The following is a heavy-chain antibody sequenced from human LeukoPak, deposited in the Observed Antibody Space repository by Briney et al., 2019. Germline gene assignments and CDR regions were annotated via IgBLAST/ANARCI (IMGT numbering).Heavy chain of an antibody. D-gene: IGHD3-10*01. CDR3: ARLGDSGSTLNWFDP. J-gene: IGHJ5*02. Sequence: SETLSLTCTVSGGSISSTYYYWGWIRQPPGKGLEWIGSIYSSGSTYYNPSLKSPVTIFVDTSKSQFSLKLSSVTAAETAVYYCARLGDSGSTLNWFDPWGQGTLVTVSS. CDR1: GGSISSTYYY. CDR2: IYSSGST. V-gene: IGHV4-39*01.